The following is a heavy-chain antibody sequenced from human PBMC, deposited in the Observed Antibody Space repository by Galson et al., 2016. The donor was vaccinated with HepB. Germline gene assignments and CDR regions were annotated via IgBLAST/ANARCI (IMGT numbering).Heavy chain of an antibody. Sequence: SVKVSCKASGYTFTGYYMHWVRQAPGQGLEWMGIINPTDVTTTYAQKFQGRVTMTRDTSTSTVYMELSSLRSADTAVYYCARGADSGYDLGDYWGQGTLVTVSS. CDR1: GYTFTGYY. D-gene: IGHD5-12*01. V-gene: IGHV1-46*01. J-gene: IGHJ4*02. CDR2: INPTDVTT. CDR3: ARGADSGYDLGDY.